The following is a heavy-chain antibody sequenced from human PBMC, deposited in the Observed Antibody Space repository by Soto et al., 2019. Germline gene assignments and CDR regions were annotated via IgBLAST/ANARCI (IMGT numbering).Heavy chain of an antibody. D-gene: IGHD3-9*01. V-gene: IGHV3-74*01. CDR1: GFTFSSYW. CDR3: ARAPSILTGHGRGYYYYGMDV. J-gene: IGHJ6*02. CDR2: INSDGSST. Sequence: EVQLVESGGGLVQPGGSLRLSCAASGFTFSSYWMHWVRQAPGKGLVWVSRINSDGSSTSYADSVKGRFTISRDNAKNTLYLQMNSLRAEDTAVYYCARAPSILTGHGRGYYYYGMDVWGQGTTVTVSS.